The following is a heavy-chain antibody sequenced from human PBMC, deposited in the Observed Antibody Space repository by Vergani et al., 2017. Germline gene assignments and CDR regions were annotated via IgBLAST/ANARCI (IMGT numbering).Heavy chain of an antibody. Sequence: QLQVVQSGAEVKKSGASVKVSCKTSGYTFSNYYMHWVRQAPGQGLEWMGIINPSGGHTNYAQKFQGRVTMTRDTSTGTVYMGLSSLRSEGTAIYYCARYEADMGAFPAPFDYWVQGSLVTVSS. J-gene: IGHJ4*02. CDR1: GYTFSNYY. CDR2: INPSGGHT. V-gene: IGHV1-46*03. CDR3: ARYEADMGAFPAPFDY. D-gene: IGHD3-16*01.